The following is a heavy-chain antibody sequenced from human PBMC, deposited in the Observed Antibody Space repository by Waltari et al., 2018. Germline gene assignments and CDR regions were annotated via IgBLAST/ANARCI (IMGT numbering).Heavy chain of an antibody. V-gene: IGHV1-69*05. CDR1: GGTFSSYA. Sequence: QVQLVQSGAEVKKPGSSVKVSCKASGGTFSSYAISWVRQAPGQGLEWMGGIIPIFGTANYEQKFQGRVTITTDESTSTAYMELSSLRSEDTAVYYCARVEAENFWSGINWFDPWGQGTLVTVSS. J-gene: IGHJ5*02. CDR3: ARVEAENFWSGINWFDP. D-gene: IGHD3-3*01. CDR2: IIPIFGTA.